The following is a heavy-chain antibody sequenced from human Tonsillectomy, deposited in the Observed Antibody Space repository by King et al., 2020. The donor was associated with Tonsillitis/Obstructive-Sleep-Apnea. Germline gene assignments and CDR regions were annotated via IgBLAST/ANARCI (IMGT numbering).Heavy chain of an antibody. CDR2: ISGDGGST. V-gene: IGHV3-43*02. J-gene: IGHJ6*03. D-gene: IGHD6-19*01. Sequence: VQLVESGGGVVQPGGSLRLSCAASGFTFDDYAMHWVRQAPGKGLEWVSLISGDGGSTYYADSVKGRFTICRDNSKNSLYLQMNSLRTEDTALYYCAKDGSSGWYGYYYYCYMDVWGKGTTVTVSS. CDR3: AKDGSSGWYGYYYYCYMDV. CDR1: GFTFDDYA.